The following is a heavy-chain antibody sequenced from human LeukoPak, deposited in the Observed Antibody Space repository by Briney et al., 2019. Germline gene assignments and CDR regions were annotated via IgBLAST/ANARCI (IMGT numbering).Heavy chain of an antibody. Sequence: GGSLRLSCGTSGFTFSSHSMKWVRQAPGKGLEWVSYISGTGSAIYYADSVKGRFTVSRDNAKDSLYLQMNSLRDEDTAVYYCARVRGNPYYFDHWGQGTLVTVPS. CDR1: GFTFSSHS. D-gene: IGHD1-14*01. CDR3: ARVRGNPYYFDH. J-gene: IGHJ4*02. V-gene: IGHV3-48*02. CDR2: ISGTGSAI.